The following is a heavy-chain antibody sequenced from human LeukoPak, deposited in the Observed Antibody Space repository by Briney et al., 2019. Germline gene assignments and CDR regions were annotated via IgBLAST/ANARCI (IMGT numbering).Heavy chain of an antibody. J-gene: IGHJ3*02. CDR2: IYYSGST. D-gene: IGHD2-15*01. CDR3: ARGGLSSTESDDAFDI. V-gene: IGHV4-30-4*01. Sequence: PSETLSLTCTVSGGSISSGDYYWSWIRQPPGKGLEWIGYIYYSGSTYYNPSLKSRVTISVDTSKNQFSLKLSSVTAADTAVYYCARGGLSSTESDDAFDIWGQGTMVTVSS. CDR1: GGSISSGDYY.